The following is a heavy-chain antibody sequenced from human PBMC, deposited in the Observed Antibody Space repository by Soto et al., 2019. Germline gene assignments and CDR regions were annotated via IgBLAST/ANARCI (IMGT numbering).Heavy chain of an antibody. CDR1: GFTVSSNY. V-gene: IGHV3-66*01. J-gene: IGHJ4*02. CDR3: AKEWVYDSSGWSFDY. D-gene: IGHD3-22*01. CDR2: IYSGGST. Sequence: GGSLRLSCAASGFTVSSNYMSWVRQAPGKGLEWVSVIYSGGSTYYADSVKGRFTISRDNSKNTLYLQMNSLRAEDTAVYYCAKEWVYDSSGWSFDYWGQGTLVTVSS.